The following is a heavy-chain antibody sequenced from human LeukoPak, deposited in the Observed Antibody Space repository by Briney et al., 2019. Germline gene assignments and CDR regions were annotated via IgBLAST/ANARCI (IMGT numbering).Heavy chain of an antibody. D-gene: IGHD5-24*01. CDR3: ARDLYGYNLLDY. CDR1: GFTVSSNS. CDR2: IYSDNT. V-gene: IGHV3-53*01. Sequence: PGGSLRLSCTVSGFTVSSNSMSWVRQAPGKGLEWVSFIYSDNTHYSDSVKGRFTISRDNSKNTLYLQMNSLRAEDTAVYYCARDLYGYNLLDYWGQGTLVTVSS. J-gene: IGHJ4*02.